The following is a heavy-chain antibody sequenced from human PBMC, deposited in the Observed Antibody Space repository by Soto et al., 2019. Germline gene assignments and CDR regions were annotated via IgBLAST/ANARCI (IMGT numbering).Heavy chain of an antibody. D-gene: IGHD6-13*01. Sequence: GGSLRLSCAASGFTFSSYAMSWVRQAPGKGLEWVSAISGSGGSTYYADSVKGRFTISKDNSKNTLYLQMNSLRAEDTAVYYCAKDLSSSSWYTGGTFDYWGQGTLVTVSS. CDR3: AKDLSSSSWYTGGTFDY. J-gene: IGHJ4*02. V-gene: IGHV3-23*01. CDR2: ISGSGGST. CDR1: GFTFSSYA.